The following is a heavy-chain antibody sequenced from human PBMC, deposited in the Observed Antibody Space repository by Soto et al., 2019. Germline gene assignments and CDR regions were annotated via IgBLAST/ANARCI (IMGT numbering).Heavy chain of an antibody. CDR1: GFTFSNAW. V-gene: IGHV3-15*01. Sequence: GGSLRLSCAASGFTFSNAWMSWVRQAPGKGLEWVGRIYSKTDGGTADYAAPVKGRFTISRDDSKNTLYLQMNSLRAEDTAVYYCAKEDQQWPGRYYFDYWGQGTLVTVSS. J-gene: IGHJ4*02. D-gene: IGHD6-19*01. CDR3: AKEDQQWPGRYYFDY. CDR2: IYSKTDGGTA.